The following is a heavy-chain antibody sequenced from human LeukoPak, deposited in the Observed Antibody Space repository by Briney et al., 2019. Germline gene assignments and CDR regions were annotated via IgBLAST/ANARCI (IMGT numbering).Heavy chain of an antibody. Sequence: GGSLRLSCAASGFTFSTYTMYWVRHPPGKRLEWVSIIGNNGGGIHYADSVRGRFTISRDNSKNALYLQMNSLRVEDAAVYYCAIDPNWGTHSWGQGVLVTVSS. J-gene: IGHJ4*02. CDR3: AIDPNWGTHS. V-gene: IGHV3-23*01. CDR1: GFTFSTYT. CDR2: IGNNGGGI. D-gene: IGHD7-27*01.